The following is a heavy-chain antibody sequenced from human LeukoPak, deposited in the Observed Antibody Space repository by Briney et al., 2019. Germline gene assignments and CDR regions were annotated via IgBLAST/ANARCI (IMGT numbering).Heavy chain of an antibody. CDR1: GYTFTSYD. V-gene: IGHV1-8*01. CDR2: MNPNSGNT. J-gene: IGHJ4*02. CDR3: ARGRWAYYYDSSGYKY. D-gene: IGHD3-22*01. Sequence: ASVKVSCKASGYTFTSYDINWVRQATGQGLEWMGWMNPNSGNTGYAQKFQGRVTMTRNTSISTACMELSSLRSEDTAVYYCARGRWAYYYDSSGYKYWGQGTLVTVSS.